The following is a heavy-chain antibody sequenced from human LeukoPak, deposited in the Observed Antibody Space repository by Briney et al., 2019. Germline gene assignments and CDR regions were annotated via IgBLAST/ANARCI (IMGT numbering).Heavy chain of an antibody. D-gene: IGHD2-21*02. J-gene: IGHJ4*02. CDR1: GFTFSTHA. CDR3: AKGGHDFNPFYW. CDR2: IKGGGGDP. Sequence: HPGGSLRLSCADSGFTFSTHAMGWVRQSPGKGLEWVSSIKGGGGDPFYADSVKGRVTISRDNSTNTLFLQLNSLRAEDSAVYYCAKGGHDFNPFYWWGQGTLVTVSS. V-gene: IGHV3-23*01.